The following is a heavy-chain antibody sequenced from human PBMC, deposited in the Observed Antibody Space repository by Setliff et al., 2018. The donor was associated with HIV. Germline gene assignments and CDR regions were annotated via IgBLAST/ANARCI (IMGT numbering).Heavy chain of an antibody. Sequence: TLSLTCAVYGGSFSGYYYTWIRQPPGEGLEWIGEINHSGSTNYNPSLKSRVTISVDTSKNQFSLKLNSVTAADTAVYYCARVFPPNFISAFVPGAFDYWGQGTLVTVSS. CDR3: ARVFPPNFISAFVPGAFDY. CDR2: INHSGST. V-gene: IGHV4-34*01. J-gene: IGHJ4*02. D-gene: IGHD3-3*02. CDR1: GGSFSGYY.